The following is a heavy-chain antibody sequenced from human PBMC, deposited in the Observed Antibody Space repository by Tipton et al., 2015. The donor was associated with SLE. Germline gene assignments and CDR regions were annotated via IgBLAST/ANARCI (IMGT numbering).Heavy chain of an antibody. CDR2: INHSGST. CDR3: AAGEYYDFWSGSLPFDY. D-gene: IGHD3-3*01. J-gene: IGHJ4*02. CDR1: GGSFSGYY. Sequence: TLSLTCAVYGGSFSGYYWSWIRQPPGKGLEWIGEINHSGSTNYNPSLKSRVTISVDTSKNQFSLKLSSVTAADTAVYYCAAGEYYDFWSGSLPFDYWGQGTLVTVSS. V-gene: IGHV4-34*01.